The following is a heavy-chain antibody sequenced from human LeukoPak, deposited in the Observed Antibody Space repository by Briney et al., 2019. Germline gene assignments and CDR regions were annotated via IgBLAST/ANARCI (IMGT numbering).Heavy chain of an antibody. CDR2: ISWNSGSI. J-gene: IGHJ6*02. CDR1: GFTFDDYA. D-gene: IGHD3-9*01. Sequence: GGSLRLSCAASGFTFDDYAMHWVRQAPGKGLEWVSGISWNSGSIGYADSVKGRFTISRDNAKNSLYLQMNSLRAEDTAVYYCARTDYDISFYGMDVWGQGTTVTVSS. CDR3: ARTDYDISFYGMDV. V-gene: IGHV3-9*01.